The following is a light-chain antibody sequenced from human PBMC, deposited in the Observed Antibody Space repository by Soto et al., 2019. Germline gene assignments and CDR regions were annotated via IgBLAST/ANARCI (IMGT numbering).Light chain of an antibody. Sequence: QAVLTQPPSASGTPGQRVTISCSGSSSNIGSNYVYWYQQLPGTAPKLLIYTNINRPPGVPDRFSGSKSGTSASLAITGLQAEDEADYYCQSYDSSLSAYVFGPGTKVTVL. CDR1: SSNIGSNY. J-gene: IGLJ1*01. CDR2: TNI. CDR3: QSYDSSLSAYV. V-gene: IGLV1-40*01.